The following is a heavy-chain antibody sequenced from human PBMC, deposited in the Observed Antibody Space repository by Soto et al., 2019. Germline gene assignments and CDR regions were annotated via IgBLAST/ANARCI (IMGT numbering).Heavy chain of an antibody. J-gene: IGHJ5*02. V-gene: IGHV4-59*08. D-gene: IGHD3-9*01. Sequence: SETLSLTCTVSGDSISTDYWSWIRQSPGKGLEWIGFIYYGGSTNYNPSLKSRVTISVDTSKNQFSLKLSSVTAADMAVYYCARHLGLTGYPNWLDPWGQGTLVTVPQ. CDR3: ARHLGLTGYPNWLDP. CDR1: GDSISTDY. CDR2: IYYGGST.